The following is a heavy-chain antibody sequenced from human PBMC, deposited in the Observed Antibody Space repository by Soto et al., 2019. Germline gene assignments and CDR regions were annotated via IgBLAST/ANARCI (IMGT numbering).Heavy chain of an antibody. Sequence: KASETLSLACTVSGGSISSSSYYWGWIRQPPGKGLEWIGSIYYSGSTYYKPSLKSRVTISVDTSKNQFSLKLSSVTAADTAVYYCARHGGVGVLNWFDPWGQGTLVTVSS. CDR3: ARHGGVGVLNWFDP. J-gene: IGHJ5*02. V-gene: IGHV4-39*01. CDR1: GGSISSSSYY. D-gene: IGHD1-26*01. CDR2: IYYSGST.